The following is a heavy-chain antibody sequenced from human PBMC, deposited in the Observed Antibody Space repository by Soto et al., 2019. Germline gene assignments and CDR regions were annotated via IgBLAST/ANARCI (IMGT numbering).Heavy chain of an antibody. D-gene: IGHD6-6*01. CDR3: ARLEYSSTWRHWFDP. CDR1: GGSINEHY. CDR2: ISYSGNT. V-gene: IGHV4-59*08. Sequence: SETLSLTCSVSGGSINEHYWNWFRQPPGKGLEWIGYISYSGNTNYNPSLRSRVTISADTSKNQFSLRPNSVTAADTAMYYCARLEYSSTWRHWFDPWGQGTLVTVSS. J-gene: IGHJ5*02.